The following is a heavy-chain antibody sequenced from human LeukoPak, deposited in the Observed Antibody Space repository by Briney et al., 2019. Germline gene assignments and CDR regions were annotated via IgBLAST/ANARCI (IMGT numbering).Heavy chain of an antibody. CDR3: ARRGRWSSGAY. CDR2: IYYSGST. V-gene: IGHV4-59*08. J-gene: IGHJ4*02. D-gene: IGHD5-24*01. CDR1: GGSISSYY. Sequence: KPSETLSLTCTVSGGSISSYYWSWIRQPPGKGLEWIGYIYYSGSTNYNPSLKSRVTISIDTSKNQFSLRLSSVTAADTAVYYCARRGRWSSGAYWGQGALVTVSS.